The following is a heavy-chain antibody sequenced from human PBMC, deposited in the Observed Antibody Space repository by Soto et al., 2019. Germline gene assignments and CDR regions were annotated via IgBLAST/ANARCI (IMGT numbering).Heavy chain of an antibody. V-gene: IGHV4-59*08. Sequence: TSETLSLTCTVSGGSISNYYWSWIRQSPGEGLEWIGYVYSSGSTNFNPSLKSRVTISVDTSKNQFSLKLSSVSAADTAVYYCVRQKGGQQSRALDSWGQGTLVTVSS. CDR2: VYSSGST. D-gene: IGHD6-13*01. CDR1: GGSISNYY. J-gene: IGHJ4*02. CDR3: VRQKGGQQSRALDS.